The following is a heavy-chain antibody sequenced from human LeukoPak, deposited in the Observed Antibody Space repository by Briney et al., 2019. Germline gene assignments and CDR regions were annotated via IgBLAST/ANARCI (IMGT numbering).Heavy chain of an antibody. D-gene: IGHD2/OR15-2a*01. CDR2: INHSGSN. CDR3: ARGFRY. Sequence: PSETLSLTCAVYGGSFSGYYWSWIRQPPGKGLEWIGEINHSGSNNYNPSLKSRVTISVDTSKNQSSLKLSSVTAADTAVYYCARGFRYWGQGTLVTVSS. J-gene: IGHJ4*02. V-gene: IGHV4-34*01. CDR1: GGSFSGYY.